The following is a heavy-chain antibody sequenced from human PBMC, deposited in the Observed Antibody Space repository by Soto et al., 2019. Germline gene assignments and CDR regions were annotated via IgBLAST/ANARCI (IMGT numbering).Heavy chain of an antibody. CDR1: GFTVSSNY. CDR3: ARDRIPTGMDV. CDR2: IYSGGST. V-gene: IGHV3-66*01. J-gene: IGHJ6*02. Sequence: EVQLVESGGGLVQPGGSLRLSCAASGFTVSSNYMSWVRQAPGKGLEWVSVIYSGGSTYYADSVKGRFTISRDNSKNTLYLQMNSRRAEDTAVDYCARDRIPTGMDVWGQGTTVTVSS.